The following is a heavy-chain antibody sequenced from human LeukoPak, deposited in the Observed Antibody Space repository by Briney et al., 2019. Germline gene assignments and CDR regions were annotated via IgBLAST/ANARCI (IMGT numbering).Heavy chain of an antibody. V-gene: IGHV4-39*01. J-gene: IGHJ3*02. CDR1: GGSISTANYY. D-gene: IGHD5-18*01. Sequence: PSETLSLTCTVSGGSISTANYYWGWIRQPPGKGLEWIGSIYYSGSTYYNPSLKSRVTISVDTSKNQFSLKLSSVTAADTAVYYCASVDTAMVGDAFDIWGQGTMVTVSS. CDR2: IYYSGST. CDR3: ASVDTAMVGDAFDI.